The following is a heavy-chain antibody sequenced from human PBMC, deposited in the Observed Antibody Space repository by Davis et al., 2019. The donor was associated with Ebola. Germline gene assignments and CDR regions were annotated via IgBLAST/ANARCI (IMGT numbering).Heavy chain of an antibody. CDR2: ISGSGGST. CDR1: GFTFSNYA. D-gene: IGHD6-6*01. V-gene: IGHV3-23*01. CDR3: AKLSSFAMDV. Sequence: GGSLRLSCTASGFTFSNYAMSWVRQAPGKGLDWVSSISGSGGSTYYADSVKGRFTISRDNSKNTLYLQMNSLRAEDTAVYYCAKLSSFAMDVWGRGTTVTVSS. J-gene: IGHJ6*02.